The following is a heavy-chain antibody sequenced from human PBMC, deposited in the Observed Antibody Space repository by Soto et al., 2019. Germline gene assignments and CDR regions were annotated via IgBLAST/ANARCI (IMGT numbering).Heavy chain of an antibody. J-gene: IGHJ5*02. CDR1: GESISGHY. CDR3: ARDSQIWFDP. CDR2: IYRSGNT. Sequence: SETLSLTCTVSGESISGHYWSWIRQPAGKGPEWIGRIYRSGNTNYNPSLKSRVTMSVDMSKNQFSLKLTSVNAADTAVYYCARDSQIWFDPWGQGTLVT. V-gene: IGHV4-4*07.